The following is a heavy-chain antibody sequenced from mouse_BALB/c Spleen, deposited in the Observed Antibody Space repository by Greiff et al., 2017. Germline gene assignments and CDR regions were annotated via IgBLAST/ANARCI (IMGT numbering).Heavy chain of an antibody. CDR3: ARHDGNYVNYFDY. D-gene: IGHD2-3*01. CDR1: GFTFSSYG. J-gene: IGHJ2*01. V-gene: IGHV5-6*02. Sequence: DVKLVESGGDLVKPGGSLKLSCAASGFTFSSYGMSWVRQTPDKRLEWVATISSGGSYTYYPDSVKGRFTISRDNAKNTLYLQMSSLKSEDTAMYYCARHDGNYVNYFDYWGQGTTLTVSS. CDR2: ISSGGSYT.